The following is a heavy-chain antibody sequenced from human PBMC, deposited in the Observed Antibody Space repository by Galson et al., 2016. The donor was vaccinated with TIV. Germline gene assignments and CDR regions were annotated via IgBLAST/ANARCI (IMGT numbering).Heavy chain of an antibody. CDR2: ISTNNGKT. J-gene: IGHJ6*02. V-gene: IGHV1-18*01. Sequence: SVKVSCKASGYTFINYGISWVRQAPGQGLEWMGWISTNNGKTNFAQKLQGSVSMTTDTSTRTAYMELRCLRSDDTAFYYCARDIMVRGVSHYYYGMDVWGQGTTVTVSS. CDR3: ARDIMVRGVSHYYYGMDV. D-gene: IGHD3-10*01. CDR1: GYTFINYG.